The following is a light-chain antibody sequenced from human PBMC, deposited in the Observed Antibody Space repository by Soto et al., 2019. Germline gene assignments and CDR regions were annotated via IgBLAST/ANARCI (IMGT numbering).Light chain of an antibody. CDR3: QQYNNWPRT. Sequence: EIVMTQSPATLSVSPGERGTLSCRASQSVSSKLGWYQQRPGQAPRLLIYGASIRATGIPARFSGSGSGTELTLTISSLQSEDFAVYYCQQYNNWPRTFGPGTKVDIK. CDR1: QSVSSK. CDR2: GAS. V-gene: IGKV3-15*01. J-gene: IGKJ3*01.